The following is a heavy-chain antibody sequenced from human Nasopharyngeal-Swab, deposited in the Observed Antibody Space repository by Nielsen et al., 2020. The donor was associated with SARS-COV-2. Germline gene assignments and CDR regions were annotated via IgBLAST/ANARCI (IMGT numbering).Heavy chain of an antibody. CDR2: NSAYNGNT. V-gene: IGHV1-18*01. J-gene: IGHJ4*02. D-gene: IGHD6-13*01. CDR1: GYTFTSYG. CDR3: ARAVFLTRKVAAAGTLGDY. Sequence: ASVKVSCKASGYTFTSYGISWARQAPGQGLEWMGWNSAYNGNTNYAQKLQGRVTMTTDTSTITAYMELRSLRSDDTAVYYCARAVFLTRKVAAAGTLGDYWGQGTLVTVSS.